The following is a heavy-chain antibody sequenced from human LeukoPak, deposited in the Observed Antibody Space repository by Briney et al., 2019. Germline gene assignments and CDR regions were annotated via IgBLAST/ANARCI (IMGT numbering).Heavy chain of an antibody. CDR3: ARGAMDSSSSGTDY. J-gene: IGHJ4*02. CDR2: INHSGST. Sequence: SETLSLTCAVYGGSFSGYYWSWIRQPPGKGLEWIGEINHSGSTNYNPSLKSRVTISVDTSKNQFSLKLSSVTAADTAVYYCARGAMDSSSSGTDYWGQGTLVTVSS. V-gene: IGHV4-34*01. D-gene: IGHD6-6*01. CDR1: GGSFSGYY.